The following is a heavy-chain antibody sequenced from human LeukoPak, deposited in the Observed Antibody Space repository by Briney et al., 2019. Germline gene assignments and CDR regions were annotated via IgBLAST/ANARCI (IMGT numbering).Heavy chain of an antibody. J-gene: IGHJ4*02. D-gene: IGHD3-16*02. V-gene: IGHV3-7*01. CDR3: ARKYYDYVWGSYRSPPDY. CDR1: GFTFTNYW. Sequence: GGSLRLSCAASGFTFTNYWMSWVRQAPGKGLEWVANIKQDGSEKYYVDSVKGRFTISRDNAKNSLYLQMNGLRAEDTAVYYCARKYYDYVWGSYRSPPDYWGQGTLVTVSS. CDR2: IKQDGSEK.